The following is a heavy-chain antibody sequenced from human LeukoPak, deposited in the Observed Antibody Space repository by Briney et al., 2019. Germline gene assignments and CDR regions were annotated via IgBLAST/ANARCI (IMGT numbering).Heavy chain of an antibody. CDR3: ARLLYSSSWQGFDY. Sequence: PSETLSLTCTVSGGSISSSSYYWGWIRQPPGKGLEWIGEIYHSGSTNYNPSLKSRVTISVDKSKNQFSLKLSSVTAADTAVYYCARLLYSSSWQGFDYWGQGTLVTVSS. J-gene: IGHJ4*02. D-gene: IGHD6-13*01. V-gene: IGHV4-39*07. CDR2: IYHSGST. CDR1: GGSISSSSYY.